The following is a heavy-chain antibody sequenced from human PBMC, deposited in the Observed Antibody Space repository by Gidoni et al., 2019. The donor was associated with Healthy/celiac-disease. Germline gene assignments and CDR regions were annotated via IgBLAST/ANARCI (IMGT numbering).Heavy chain of an antibody. Sequence: QVQLVQSGAEVKKPGSSVKVSCKASGGTFSSYAIGWVRQAPGQGLEWMGRIIPILGIANYAQKFQGRVTITADKSTSTAYMELSSLRSEDTAVYYCARGCSGGSCYAHYYYGMDVWGQGTTVTVSS. V-gene: IGHV1-69*04. D-gene: IGHD2-15*01. CDR2: IIPILGIA. CDR1: GGTFSSYA. CDR3: ARGCSGGSCYAHYYYGMDV. J-gene: IGHJ6*02.